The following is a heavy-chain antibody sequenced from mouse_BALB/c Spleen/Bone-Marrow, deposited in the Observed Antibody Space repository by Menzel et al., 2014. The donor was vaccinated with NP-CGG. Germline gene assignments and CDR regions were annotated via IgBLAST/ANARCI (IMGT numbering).Heavy chain of an antibody. J-gene: IGHJ4*01. CDR2: ISSGSSTI. Sequence: EVKLMESGGGLVQPGGSRKLSCAASGITFSSFGMHWVRQAPEKGLEWVAYISSGSSTIYYADTVKGRFTISRDNPKNTLFLQMTSLRSEDTAMYYCARDYGYAMDHWGQGTSVTVSS. CDR3: ARDYGYAMDH. CDR1: GITFSSFG. D-gene: IGHD1-1*01. V-gene: IGHV5-17*02.